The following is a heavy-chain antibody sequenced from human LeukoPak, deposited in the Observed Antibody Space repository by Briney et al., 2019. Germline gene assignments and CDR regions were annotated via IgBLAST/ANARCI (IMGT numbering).Heavy chain of an antibody. CDR3: ARDNLMGPDY. CDR1: GYSFTGYF. J-gene: IGHJ4*02. Sequence: ASVKVSCKTSGYSFTGYFMHWVRQAPGQGLEWMGWINPNSGDTKYAQKFQGRVTMTRDTSISTAYMELSRLRSDDTAVYYCARDNLMGPDYWGQGTLVTVSS. V-gene: IGHV1-2*02. CDR2: INPNSGDT. D-gene: IGHD1-14*01.